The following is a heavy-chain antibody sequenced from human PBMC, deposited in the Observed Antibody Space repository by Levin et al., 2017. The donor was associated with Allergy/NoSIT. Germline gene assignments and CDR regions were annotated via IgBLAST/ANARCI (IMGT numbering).Heavy chain of an antibody. J-gene: IGHJ4*02. V-gene: IGHV3-23*01. CDR1: GFTFSRFA. Sequence: PGGSLRLSCAGSGFTFSRFAMSWVRQAPGKGLEWVASINNGGNLYYAEVVMGRFTISRDTSKGTLDLQMASLPAEDSGVYYCAKDRECTGSRPIDSWGQGTLVTVSS. D-gene: IGHD6-19*01. CDR3: AKDRECTGSRPIDS. CDR2: INNGGNL.